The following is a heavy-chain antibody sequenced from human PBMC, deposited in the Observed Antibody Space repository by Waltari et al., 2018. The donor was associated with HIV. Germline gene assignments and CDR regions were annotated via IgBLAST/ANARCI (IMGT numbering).Heavy chain of an antibody. CDR1: GTLVSDNY. CDR2: LDGDGTT. J-gene: IGHJ5*02. D-gene: IGHD3-3*01. V-gene: IGHV3-53*02. CDR3: ARGIRYYAP. Sequence: EVQLVQSGGGVVSPEESVRLSCAVSGTLVSDNYMSWIRQAPGKGLEWVAVLDGDGTTYYADSVKGRFVVSRDKAKNMFFLQMDYPRGADSATYFCARGIRYYAPWGQGVLVSVS.